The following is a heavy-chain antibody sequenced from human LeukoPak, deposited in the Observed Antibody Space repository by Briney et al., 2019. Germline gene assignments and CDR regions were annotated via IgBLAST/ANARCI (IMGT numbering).Heavy chain of an antibody. CDR3: ARSGSYRANFDY. J-gene: IGHJ4*02. V-gene: IGHV3-74*01. Sequence: GGSLRLSRAASGVTFSNYWMHWVRQAPGKGLVWVSRINSDGSSTSYADSVKGRFTISRDNAKNTLYLQMNSLRAEDTAVYYCARSGSYRANFDYWGQGTLVTVSS. D-gene: IGHD1-26*01. CDR2: INSDGSST. CDR1: GVTFSNYW.